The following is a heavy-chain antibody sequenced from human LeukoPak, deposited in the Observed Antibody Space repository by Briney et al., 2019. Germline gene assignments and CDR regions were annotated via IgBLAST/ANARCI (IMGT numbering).Heavy chain of an antibody. CDR2: IVVGRGNT. Sequence: SVKVSCKASGFIFTRSAVQWVRQARGQRREWMGWIVVGRGNTNYAQKFQERVPITRDMSTSTAYMELSSLRSEDTAVYYCAVLHYGDYVYWGQGTLVTVSS. J-gene: IGHJ4*02. CDR1: GFIFTRSA. V-gene: IGHV1-58*01. CDR3: AVLHYGDYVY. D-gene: IGHD4-17*01.